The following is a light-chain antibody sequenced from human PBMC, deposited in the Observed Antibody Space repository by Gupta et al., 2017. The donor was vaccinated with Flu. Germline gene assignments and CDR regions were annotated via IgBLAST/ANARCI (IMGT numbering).Light chain of an antibody. Sequence: DIQMTQSPSSLSASVGARVTITCRASESIRSYLNWYQQKPGKAPNLLIFATSNLQIGVPPRFSGSGSGTDFTLTISRLQPEDFATYYCQQTDNTPKTFGQGTKVQI. CDR3: QQTDNTPKT. J-gene: IGKJ1*01. V-gene: IGKV1-39*01. CDR1: ESIRSY. CDR2: ATS.